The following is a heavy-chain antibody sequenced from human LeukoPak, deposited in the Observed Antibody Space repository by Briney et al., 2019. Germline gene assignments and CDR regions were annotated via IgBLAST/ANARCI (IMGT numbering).Heavy chain of an antibody. CDR3: ARDLVVVAATGNWFDP. V-gene: IGHV4-39*07. J-gene: IGHJ5*02. D-gene: IGHD2-15*01. CDR2: ICYSGST. Sequence: SETLSLTCTVSGGSISSSSYSWGWIRQPPGKALEWIGSICYSGSTYYNPSLKSRVTISVDTSKNQFSLKLSSVTAADTAVYYCARDLVVVAATGNWFDPWGQGTLVTVSS. CDR1: GGSISSSSYS.